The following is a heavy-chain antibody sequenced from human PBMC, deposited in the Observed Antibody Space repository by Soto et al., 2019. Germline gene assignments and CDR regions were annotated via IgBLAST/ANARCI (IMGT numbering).Heavy chain of an antibody. CDR3: AITFLIGYCSSTSCPGAFDI. D-gene: IGHD2-2*01. V-gene: IGHV1-2*04. CDR2: INPNSGGT. Sequence: GASVKVSCKASGYTFTGYYMHWVRQAPGQGLEWMGWINPNSGGTNYAQKFQGWVTMTRDTSISTAYMELSRLRSDDTAVYYCAITFLIGYCSSTSCPGAFDIWGQGTMVTVSS. J-gene: IGHJ3*02. CDR1: GYTFTGYY.